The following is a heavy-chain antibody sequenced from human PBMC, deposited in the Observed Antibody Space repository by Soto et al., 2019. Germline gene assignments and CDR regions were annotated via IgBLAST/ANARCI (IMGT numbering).Heavy chain of an antibody. V-gene: IGHV4-59*01. CDR3: ARSMHYSDGSNYSPFDY. CDR1: GGSINNYY. Sequence: SETLSLTCTVSGGSINNYYWSWIRQPPGKGLEWIGYIYDSGSTHYNPSLESRVTISEDTSKNQFSLKLSSVTAADTAVYYCARSMHYSDGSNYSPFDYWGQGTLVTVSS. J-gene: IGHJ4*02. CDR2: IYDSGST. D-gene: IGHD3-22*01.